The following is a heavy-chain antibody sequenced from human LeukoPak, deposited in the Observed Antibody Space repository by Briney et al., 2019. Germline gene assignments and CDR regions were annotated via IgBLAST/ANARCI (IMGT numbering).Heavy chain of an antibody. CDR3: ARDIAVAGTSLDY. CDR2: ISYDGSNK. Sequence: GGSLRLSCAASGFTFSSYAMHWVRQAPGKGLEWVAVISYDGSNKYYADSVKGRFTISRDNSKNTLYLQMNSLRAEDTAVYYCARDIAVAGTSLDYWGRGTLVTVSS. CDR1: GFTFSSYA. D-gene: IGHD6-19*01. J-gene: IGHJ4*02. V-gene: IGHV3-30*04.